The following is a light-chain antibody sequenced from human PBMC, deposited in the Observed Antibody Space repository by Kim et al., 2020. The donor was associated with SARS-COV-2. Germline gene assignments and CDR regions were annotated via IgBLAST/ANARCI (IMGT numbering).Light chain of an antibody. J-gene: IGKJ4*01. CDR2: GAS. Sequence: SPRENAPLSCRASQSVSSGSLAWSQQKPGPAPRLLIYGASHRATGIPDRFSGSGSETAFTLTISRLEPEDFAVYYCHQYGSSRLTFGGGTKVDIK. CDR1: QSVSSGS. V-gene: IGKV3-20*01. CDR3: HQYGSSRLT.